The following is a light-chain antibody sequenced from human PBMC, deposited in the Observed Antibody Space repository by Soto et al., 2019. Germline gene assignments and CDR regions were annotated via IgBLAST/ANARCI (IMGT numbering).Light chain of an antibody. V-gene: IGKV3-20*01. CDR1: QSVSATY. CDR2: AAS. J-gene: IGKJ4*01. Sequence: EFVLTQSPGTLSLSPGERATLSCRASQSVSATYLAWYQQKPGQAPRLLIYAASSRATGVPDRFSGSGSETDFTLTINRLEPEDFAVYYCQHYVTSPLTFGGGTKVDIK. CDR3: QHYVTSPLT.